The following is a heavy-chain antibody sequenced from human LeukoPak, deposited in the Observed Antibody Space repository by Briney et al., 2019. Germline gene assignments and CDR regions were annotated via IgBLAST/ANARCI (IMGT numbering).Heavy chain of an antibody. V-gene: IGHV4-59*11. CDR3: ARGGAPLFDY. CDR1: GGSISSHY. CDR2: IYYSGST. Sequence: SETLSLTCTVSGGSISSHYWSWVRQPPGKGLGWVGYIYYSGSTNYNPSLKSRVTISVDTSKNQFSLKLSPVTAADTAVYYCARGGAPLFDYWGQGTLVTVSS. D-gene: IGHD4/OR15-4a*01. J-gene: IGHJ4*02.